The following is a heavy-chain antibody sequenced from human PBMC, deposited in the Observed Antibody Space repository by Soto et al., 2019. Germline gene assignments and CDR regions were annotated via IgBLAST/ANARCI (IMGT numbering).Heavy chain of an antibody. V-gene: IGHV5-51*01. CDR1: GYICTSYW. Sequence: VEYLKISCKGSGYICTSYWIGWLLQLPGKGLEWMGIIYPGDSDTRYSPSFQGRVTISRDNSKNTLYLQISSLGVDDTAVYHCAVHLGQNYYTMDVWGQGTTVTVSS. CDR3: AVHLGQNYYTMDV. CDR2: IYPGDSDT. J-gene: IGHJ6*02.